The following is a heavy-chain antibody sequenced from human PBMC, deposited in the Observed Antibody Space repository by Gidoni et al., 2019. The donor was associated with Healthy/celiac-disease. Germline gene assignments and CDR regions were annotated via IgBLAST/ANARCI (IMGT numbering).Heavy chain of an antibody. CDR1: GGSFRGYY. D-gene: IGHD3-10*01. V-gene: IGHV4-34*01. CDR3: ARGWSSRLLRTTSGSGGYYYYMDV. J-gene: IGHJ6*03. CDR2: INHSGST. Sequence: QVQLQQWGAGLLKPSETLSLTCAVYGGSFRGYYWSWIRPPPGKGLEWIGEINHSGSTNYNPSLKSRVTISVDTSKNQFSLKLSSVTAADTAVYYCARGWSSRLLRTTSGSGGYYYYMDVWGKGTTVTVSS.